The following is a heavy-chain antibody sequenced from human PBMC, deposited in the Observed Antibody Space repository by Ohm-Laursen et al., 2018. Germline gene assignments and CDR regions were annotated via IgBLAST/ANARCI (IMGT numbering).Heavy chain of an antibody. D-gene: IGHD1-26*01. CDR1: GFTFSTYS. Sequence: SLRLSCTASGFTFSTYSMNWVRQAPGKGLEWVSYISSSSGTIFYADSVKGRFTISRDNAKKSMYLQMNSLRAEDTAVYYCAKDWEQNRHGSSADYWGQGTLVTVSS. J-gene: IGHJ4*02. CDR2: ISSSSGTI. V-gene: IGHV3-48*01. CDR3: AKDWEQNRHGSSADY.